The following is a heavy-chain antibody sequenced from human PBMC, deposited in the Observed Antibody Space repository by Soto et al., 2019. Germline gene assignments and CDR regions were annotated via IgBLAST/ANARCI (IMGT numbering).Heavy chain of an antibody. CDR2: INPNSGGT. Sequence: GASVKVSCKASGYTFTGYYMHWVRQAPGQGLEWMGWINPNSGGTNYAQKFQGWVTMTRDTSISTAYMELSRLRSDDTAVYYCARGWGSRGWGYCSSTSCYNGMDVWGQGTTVTVSS. D-gene: IGHD2-2*02. CDR1: GYTFTGYY. CDR3: ARGWGSRGWGYCSSTSCYNGMDV. V-gene: IGHV1-2*04. J-gene: IGHJ6*02.